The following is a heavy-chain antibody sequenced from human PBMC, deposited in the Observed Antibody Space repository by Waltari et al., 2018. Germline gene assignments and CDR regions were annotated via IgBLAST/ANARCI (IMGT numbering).Heavy chain of an antibody. V-gene: IGHV1-2*02. D-gene: IGHD1-7*01. CDR1: GYTFTGYY. CDR2: INPNSGGT. J-gene: IGHJ5*02. CDR3: ARGKLELRGGGFDP. Sequence: QVQLVQSGAEVKKPGASVKVSCKASGYTFTGYYMHWVRQAPGQGLEWMGWINPNSGGTTAEQKFQGRVTMARDTAISPAYMELSRLRSDDPAVYYCARGKLELRGGGFDPWGQGTLVTVSS.